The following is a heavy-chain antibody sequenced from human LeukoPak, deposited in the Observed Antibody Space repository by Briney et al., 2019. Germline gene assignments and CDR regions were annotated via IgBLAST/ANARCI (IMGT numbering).Heavy chain of an antibody. V-gene: IGHV3-23*01. Sequence: GGSLRLSCAASGFTFSSYAVSWVRQAPGKGLEWVSAISGSGGSTYYADSVKGRFTISRDNSKNTLYLQMNSLRAEDTAVYYCAYCSSTSCYDYYYYMDVWGKGTTVTVSS. D-gene: IGHD2-2*01. CDR2: ISGSGGST. J-gene: IGHJ6*03. CDR3: AYCSSTSCYDYYYYMDV. CDR1: GFTFSSYA.